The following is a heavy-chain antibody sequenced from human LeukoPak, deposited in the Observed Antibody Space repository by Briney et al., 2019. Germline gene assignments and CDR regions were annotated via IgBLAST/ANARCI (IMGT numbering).Heavy chain of an antibody. V-gene: IGHV3-30-3*01. J-gene: IGHJ5*02. Sequence: GGSLRLSCAASGFTFSSNAMHWVRQAPGKGLEWAAVISHDGSDKHYADSVKGRFTISRDNSKKTLYLQMNSLRAEDTAVYYCARDHGVSVGWFDPFGQGTLVTVSS. CDR1: GFTFSSNA. D-gene: IGHD4-17*01. CDR2: ISHDGSDK. CDR3: ARDHGVSVGWFDP.